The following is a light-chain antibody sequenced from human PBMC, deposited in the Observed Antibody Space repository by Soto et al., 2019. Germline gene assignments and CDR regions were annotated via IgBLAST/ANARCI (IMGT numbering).Light chain of an antibody. J-gene: IGKJ3*01. CDR3: QQGHSMPFT. CDR1: QSITNS. Sequence: DIQMTQSPSSLSASVGDRVTITCRASQSITNSLNWYQHKPGKAPTLVVYAASSLQSGVPSRFSGSGSWTDFTLTISSLQPEDFAPYFCQQGHSMPFTFGPGTKVDIK. CDR2: AAS. V-gene: IGKV1-39*01.